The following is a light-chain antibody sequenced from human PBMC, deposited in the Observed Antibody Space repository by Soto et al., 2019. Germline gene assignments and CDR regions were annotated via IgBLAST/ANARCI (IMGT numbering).Light chain of an antibody. CDR3: SSYTSTTTLV. V-gene: IGLV2-14*01. Sequence: QSALTQPASVSGSPGQSITISCTGDVGRYNYVSWYQQHPGKAPKLIIYEVSSRPSGVSNRFSGSESGNTASLTISGLQADDEADYYCSSYTSTTTLVFGRGTKLTVL. J-gene: IGLJ2*01. CDR1: VGRYNY. CDR2: EVS.